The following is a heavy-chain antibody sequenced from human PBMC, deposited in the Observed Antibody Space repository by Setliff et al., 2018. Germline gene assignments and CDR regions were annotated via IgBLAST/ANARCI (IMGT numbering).Heavy chain of an antibody. Sequence: ASETLSLTCTVSGGSTSSGGYYWSWIRQHPGKGLEWIGYIYYSGSTSYYNPSLKGRVTISVDTSKNQFSLKLSSVTAADTAVYYCARGRAGHSGHWGQGTLVTVSS. CDR2: IYYSGSTS. CDR1: GGSTSSGGYY. J-gene: IGHJ4*02. D-gene: IGHD6-19*01. V-gene: IGHV4-31*03. CDR3: ARGRAGHSGH.